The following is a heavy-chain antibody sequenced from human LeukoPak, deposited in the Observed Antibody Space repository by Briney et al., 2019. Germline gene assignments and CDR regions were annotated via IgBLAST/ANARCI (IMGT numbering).Heavy chain of an antibody. Sequence: ASVKVSCKASGYTLTSYVMNWVRQAPGQGLEWMGWINTKTGNPTYAQRFTGRFVFSLDTSVSTAYLQISSLKPEDTAVYYCAREDCDSSGYYSDAFDIWGQGTMVTVSS. CDR1: GYTLTSYV. J-gene: IGHJ3*02. D-gene: IGHD3-22*01. CDR3: AREDCDSSGYYSDAFDI. V-gene: IGHV7-4-1*02. CDR2: INTKTGNP.